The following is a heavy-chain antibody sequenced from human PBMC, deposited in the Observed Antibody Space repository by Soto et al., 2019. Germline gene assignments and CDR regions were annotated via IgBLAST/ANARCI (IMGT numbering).Heavy chain of an antibody. CDR2: IGANGGGT. J-gene: IGHJ3*01. CDR1: GFTFSSYS. V-gene: IGHV3-23*01. CDR3: ARDPNGDYLGAFDF. D-gene: IGHD4-17*01. Sequence: PGGSLRLSCAASGFTFSSYSMNWVRQAPGKGLDWVSGIGANGGGTYYADSVKGRFIISRDNSKNTLYLQMNSLRAEDTAVYYCARDPNGDYLGAFDFWGQKTMVTVSS.